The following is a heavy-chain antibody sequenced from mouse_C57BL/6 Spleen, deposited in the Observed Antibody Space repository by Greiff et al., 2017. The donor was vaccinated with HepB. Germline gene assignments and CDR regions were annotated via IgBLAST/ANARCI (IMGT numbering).Heavy chain of an antibody. J-gene: IGHJ1*03. V-gene: IGHV1-53*01. Sequence: QVQLQQPGSELVKPGASVKLSCKASGYTFTSYWMHWVKQRPGQGLEWIGNINPSNGGTNYNEKFKSKATLTVDKSSSTAYMQLSSLTSEDSAVYYCARCSIYYDYDEYFDVWGTGTTVTVSS. D-gene: IGHD2-4*01. CDR3: ARCSIYYDYDEYFDV. CDR1: GYTFTSYW. CDR2: INPSNGGT.